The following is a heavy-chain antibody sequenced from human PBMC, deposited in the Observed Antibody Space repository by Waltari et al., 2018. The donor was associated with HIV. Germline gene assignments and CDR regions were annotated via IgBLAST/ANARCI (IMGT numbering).Heavy chain of an antibody. V-gene: IGHV3-9*01. D-gene: IGHD6-19*01. CDR2: ISWNSGRI. Sequence: EVQLVESGGGLVQPGRSLRLSCAASGFPFDDFALPWVRQAPGKGLEWVSGISWNSGRIGYADSVKGRFTISRDNAKNSLYLKMNSLRFEDTALYYCAKAISRIGVTEYYFDYWGQGTLVTVSS. CDR1: GFPFDDFA. CDR3: AKAISRIGVTEYYFDY. J-gene: IGHJ4*02.